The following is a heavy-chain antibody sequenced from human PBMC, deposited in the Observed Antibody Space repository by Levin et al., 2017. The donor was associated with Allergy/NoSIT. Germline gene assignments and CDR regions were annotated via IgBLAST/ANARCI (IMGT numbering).Heavy chain of an antibody. V-gene: IGHV1-2*02. CDR2: INPNSGGT. CDR1: GYTFTGYY. Sequence: ASVKVSCKASGYTFTGYYMHWVRQAPGQGLEWMGWINPNSGGTNYAQKFQGRVTMTRDTSISTAYMELSRLRSDDTAVYYCARSYGSGRPQQNWFDPWGQGTLVTVSS. J-gene: IGHJ5*02. CDR3: ARSYGSGRPQQNWFDP. D-gene: IGHD3-10*01.